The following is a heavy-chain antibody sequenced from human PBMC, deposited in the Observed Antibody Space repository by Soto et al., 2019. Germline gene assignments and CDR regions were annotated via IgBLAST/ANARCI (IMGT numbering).Heavy chain of an antibody. CDR3: ARGRRHTF. CDR1: GYSFTFYY. CDR2: INPDGGAT. D-gene: IGHD2-2*02. Sequence: QVQLLQSGAEVKKPGASVIISCKASGYSFTFYYIYWVRQAPGQGLEWIGKINPDGGATTYAQTFQGSVAITSDASTGTVYLELSSLTSDDTAVYFCARGRRHTFWGQGTLVSVSS. J-gene: IGHJ4*02. V-gene: IGHV1-46*01.